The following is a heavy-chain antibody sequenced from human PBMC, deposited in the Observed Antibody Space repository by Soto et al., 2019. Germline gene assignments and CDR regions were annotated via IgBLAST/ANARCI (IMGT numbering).Heavy chain of an antibody. Sequence: PSETLSLTCTVSGGSISSSSYYWGWIRQPPGKGLEWIGYIYFSGSTHYNPSLESRVSILVDTSKNQFSLMLNSVTAADTAVYYCARTKYGSSWLPYQPLDYWGQGTLVTVSS. D-gene: IGHD6-13*01. CDR1: GGSISSSSYY. V-gene: IGHV4-31*03. CDR3: ARTKYGSSWLPYQPLDY. J-gene: IGHJ4*02. CDR2: IYFSGST.